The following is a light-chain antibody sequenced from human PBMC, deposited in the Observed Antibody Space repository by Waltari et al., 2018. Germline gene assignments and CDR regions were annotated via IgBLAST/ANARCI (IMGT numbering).Light chain of an antibody. V-gene: IGKV1-39*01. Sequence: DVQMTQSPSSLSASLGDRVTMTCRPSQDFKIYLDWYQQKPGKAPNLLIYGTFTLQSGVPSRFSGSASGTNVTLTIDSLQPEDFATYYCQQSWHLPPTFGQGTRLDIK. CDR3: QQSWHLPPT. CDR1: QDFKIY. J-gene: IGKJ5*01. CDR2: GTF.